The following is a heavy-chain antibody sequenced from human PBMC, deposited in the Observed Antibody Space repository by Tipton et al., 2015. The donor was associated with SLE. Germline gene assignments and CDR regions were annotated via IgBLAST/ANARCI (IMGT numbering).Heavy chain of an antibody. CDR2: IYTSGST. Sequence: TLSLTCTVSGGSISSYYWSWIRQPPGKGLEWIGYIYTSGSTIYNPSLKSRVTISVDTSKNQFSLKLSSVTAADTAVYYCARSRGYRELLWNAFDIWGQGTMVTVSS. J-gene: IGHJ3*02. CDR1: GGSISSYY. D-gene: IGHD3-10*01. V-gene: IGHV4-4*09. CDR3: ARSRGYRELLWNAFDI.